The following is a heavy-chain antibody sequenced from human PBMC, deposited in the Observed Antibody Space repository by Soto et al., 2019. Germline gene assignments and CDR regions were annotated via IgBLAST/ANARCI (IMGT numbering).Heavy chain of an antibody. Sequence: EVQLVESGGGLVQPGRSLRLSCAASGFTFDDYAMHWVRQAPGKGLEWVSGISWNSGRIGYADSVKGRFTISRDNVKNSLYLLMNSLRAEDTALYYCAKGARSSGKNHDAFDIWGQGTMVTVSS. J-gene: IGHJ3*02. CDR3: AKGARSSGKNHDAFDI. D-gene: IGHD1-26*01. V-gene: IGHV3-9*01. CDR1: GFTFDDYA. CDR2: ISWNSGRI.